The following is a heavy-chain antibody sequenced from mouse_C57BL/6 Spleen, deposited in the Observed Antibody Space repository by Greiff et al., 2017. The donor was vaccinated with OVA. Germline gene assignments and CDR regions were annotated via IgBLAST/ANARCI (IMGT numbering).Heavy chain of an antibody. CDR1: GYSITSGYY. CDR3: ARGDYYLFDY. CDR2: ISYDGSN. Sequence: EVKLQQSGPGLVKPSQSLSLTCSVTGYSITSGYYWNWIRQFPGNKLEWMGYISYDGSNNYNPSLKNRISITRDTSKNQFFLKLNSVTTEDTATYYCARGDYYLFDYWGQGTTLTVSS. J-gene: IGHJ2*01. V-gene: IGHV3-6*01. D-gene: IGHD1-1*01.